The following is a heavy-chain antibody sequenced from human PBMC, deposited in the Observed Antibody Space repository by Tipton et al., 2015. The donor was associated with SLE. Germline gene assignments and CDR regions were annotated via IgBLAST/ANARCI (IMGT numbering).Heavy chain of an antibody. CDR1: GFTFRTYA. Sequence: SLRLSCAASGFTFRTYAMAWVRQSPGKGLEWVSLISGGGGSKHHADSGRGRFTISRDNSKNTLSLQLNTPRADDTAIYYCAKDRYCGGGTCFASYFDLWGQGTPVTVSS. D-gene: IGHD2-21*01. CDR2: ISGGGGSK. V-gene: IGHV3-23*01. J-gene: IGHJ4*02. CDR3: AKDRYCGGGTCFASYFDL.